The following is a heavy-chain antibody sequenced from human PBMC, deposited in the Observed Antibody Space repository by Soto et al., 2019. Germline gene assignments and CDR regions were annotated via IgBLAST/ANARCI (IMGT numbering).Heavy chain of an antibody. J-gene: IGHJ6*03. V-gene: IGHV3-64*01. CDR1: GFTFSSYA. Sequence: GGALRLSCAASGFTFSSYAMHWVRQAPGKGLEYVSAISSNGGSTYYANSVKGRFTISRDNSKNTLYLQMGSLRAEDMAVYYCTRDGGPMVREEGYYYYYMDVWGKGTTVTVSS. D-gene: IGHD3-10*01. CDR2: ISSNGGST. CDR3: TRDGGPMVREEGYYYYYMDV.